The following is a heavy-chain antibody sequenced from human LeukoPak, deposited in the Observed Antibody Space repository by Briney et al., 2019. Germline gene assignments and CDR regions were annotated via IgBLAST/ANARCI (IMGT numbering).Heavy chain of an antibody. V-gene: IGHV4-39*01. CDR3: ARLDYYYYYMDV. CDR1: GGSVSSDNYY. Sequence: SETLSLTCTVSGGSVSSDNYYWGWIRQPPGKGLEWIGSIYYSGTTYYNPSLKSRVTISVDTSKNQFSLKLSSVTAADTAVYYCARLDYYYYYMDVWGKGTTVTISS. J-gene: IGHJ6*03. CDR2: IYYSGTT.